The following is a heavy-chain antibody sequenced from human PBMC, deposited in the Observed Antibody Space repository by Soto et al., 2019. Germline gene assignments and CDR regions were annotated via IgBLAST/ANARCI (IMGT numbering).Heavy chain of an antibody. CDR2: IDYRGTI. V-gene: IGHV4-39*02. J-gene: IGHJ5*02. CDR1: GGSIATSSYF. CDR3: SRRAPEGFDP. Sequence: SENLSLTCTVSGGSIATSSYFWAWIRRPPGKGLEWIGSIDYRGTIYNNPSLKSRVTISVDTSKNHFSLKLGSVTAADTALYYCSRRAPEGFDPWGQGTLVTVS.